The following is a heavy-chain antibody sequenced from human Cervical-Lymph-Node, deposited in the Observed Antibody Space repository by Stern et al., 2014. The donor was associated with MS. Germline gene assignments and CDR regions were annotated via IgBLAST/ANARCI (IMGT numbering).Heavy chain of an antibody. V-gene: IGHV3-33*01. Sequence: QVQLVQSGGGVVQPGNSLRLSCAASGFAFSSYVMHWVRQASGKGPESVSLIYYDGSKKFYSDSVKGRFNISRDNSKNMVYLHLNSLRVEDTAVYYCAISSVTVGAPSSWGQGTLVIVSS. CDR3: AISSVTVGAPSS. CDR2: IYYDGSKK. CDR1: GFAFSSYV. D-gene: IGHD2/OR15-2a*01. J-gene: IGHJ4*02.